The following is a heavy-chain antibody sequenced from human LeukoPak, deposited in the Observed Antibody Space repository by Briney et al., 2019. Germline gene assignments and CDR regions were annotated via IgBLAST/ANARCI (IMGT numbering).Heavy chain of an antibody. CDR3: ARGGMVVAATPGY. Sequence: ASVKVSCKASGYTFTGYYMHWVRQAPGQGLEWMGWINPNSGGTNYAQKFQGRFTMTRDTSISTAYMELSRLRSDDTAVYYCARGGMVVAATPGYWGQGTLVTVSS. J-gene: IGHJ4*02. CDR1: GYTFTGYY. D-gene: IGHD2-15*01. V-gene: IGHV1-2*02. CDR2: INPNSGGT.